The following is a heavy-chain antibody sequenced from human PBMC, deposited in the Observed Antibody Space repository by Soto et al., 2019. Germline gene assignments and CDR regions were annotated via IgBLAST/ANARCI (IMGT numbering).Heavy chain of an antibody. CDR2: MNPNSGNT. D-gene: IGHD3-3*01. V-gene: IGHV1-8*01. Sequence: QVQLVQSGAEVKKPGASVKVSCKASGYTFTSYDINWVRQATGQGLEWMGWMNPNSGNTGYAQKFQGRVTMTRNTSISTAYMELSSLRSEDTAVYYCARGCTRTYDFWSGYIVGYYGMDVWGQGTTVTVSS. CDR1: GYTFTSYD. CDR3: ARGCTRTYDFWSGYIVGYYGMDV. J-gene: IGHJ6*02.